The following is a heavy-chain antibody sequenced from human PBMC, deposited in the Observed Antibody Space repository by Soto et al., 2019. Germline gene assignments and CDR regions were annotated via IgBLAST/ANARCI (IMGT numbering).Heavy chain of an antibody. CDR3: VQSRCGGDCLQSYSSHSCYGLDV. D-gene: IGHD2-21*02. Sequence: ITLKESGPTLVKPTQTLTLTCSFSGFSLSTTGVGVGWIRQPPGKALEWLALIYWDDDKRYNPSLNSRLTITKDTSKSQVVLAMTNMDPVDTATYYCVQSRCGGDCLQSYSSHSCYGLDVWGQGTTVTVSS. CDR1: GFSLSTTGVG. J-gene: IGHJ6*02. V-gene: IGHV2-5*02. CDR2: IYWDDDK.